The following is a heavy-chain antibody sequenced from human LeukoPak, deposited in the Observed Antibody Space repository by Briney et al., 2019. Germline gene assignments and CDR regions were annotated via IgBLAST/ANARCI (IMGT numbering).Heavy chain of an antibody. D-gene: IGHD7-27*01. Sequence: SVKVSCEASLYTFTIYYMHCVRQPPGQGLKGKGIIKHSGGSTSYAQKLPGRVTTSRDTTTRRSYMELSSLRSEDTTVYYCARDSKPTGVLWGQGTLVTVSS. CDR3: ARDSKPTGVL. V-gene: IGHV1-46*04. CDR1: LYTFTIYY. J-gene: IGHJ4*02. CDR2: IKHSGGST.